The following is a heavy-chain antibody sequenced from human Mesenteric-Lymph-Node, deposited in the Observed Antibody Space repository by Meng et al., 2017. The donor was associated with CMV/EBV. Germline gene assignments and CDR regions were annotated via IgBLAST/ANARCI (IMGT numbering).Heavy chain of an antibody. J-gene: IGHJ4*02. CDR2: IYWDNDK. D-gene: IGHD1-1*01. Sequence: FSLTTSGVSDGCMRQAPGKAPVWLVFIYWDNDKSYSPSLRRRLTIAKETSKNKVVLTMLNVDPVDDGTYYCAHRARIRGDWNLCYFDYWGPGALVTVSS. CDR3: AHRARIRGDWNLCYFDY. V-gene: IGHV2-5*02. CDR1: FSLTTSGVS.